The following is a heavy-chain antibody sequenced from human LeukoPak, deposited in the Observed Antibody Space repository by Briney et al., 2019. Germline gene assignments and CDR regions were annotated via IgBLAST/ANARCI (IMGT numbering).Heavy chain of an antibody. D-gene: IGHD3-22*01. V-gene: IGHV3-11*01. CDR3: ASALITMIVV. J-gene: IGHJ4*02. CDR1: GFTFSDYY. Sequence: GGSLRLSCAASGFTFSDYYMSWIRQTPGEGLEWVSYISSSGSTIYYADSVKGRFTISRDNAKNSLYLQMNSLRAEDTAVYYCASALITMIVVWGQGTLVTVSS. CDR2: ISSSGSTI.